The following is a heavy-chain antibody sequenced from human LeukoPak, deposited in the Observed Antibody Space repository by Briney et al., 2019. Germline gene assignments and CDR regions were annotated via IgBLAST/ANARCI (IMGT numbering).Heavy chain of an antibody. CDR3: AREDANSTTTRALDY. V-gene: IGHV4-4*07. D-gene: IGHD2-2*01. J-gene: IGHJ4*02. Sequence: SETLSLTCAVSGDSISNCFWTWIRQPAGKGLEWIGRTHASGTTNYNPSLKSRVTMSLDTSMSQSSLNLNSVTAADTAVYYCAREDANSTTTRALDYWGQGALVTVSS. CDR1: GDSISNCF. CDR2: THASGTT.